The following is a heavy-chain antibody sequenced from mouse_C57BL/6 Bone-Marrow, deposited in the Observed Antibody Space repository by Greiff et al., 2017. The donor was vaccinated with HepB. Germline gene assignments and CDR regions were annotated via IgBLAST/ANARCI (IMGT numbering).Heavy chain of an antibody. CDR3: TTTVVPHVV. Sequence: EVQLQQSGAELVRPGASVKLSCTASGFNIKDDYMHWVKQRPEQGLEWIGWIDPENGDTEYASKFQGKATITADTSSNTAYLQLSSLTSEDTAVYYCTTTVVPHVVWGTGTTVTVSS. V-gene: IGHV14-4*01. D-gene: IGHD1-1*01. CDR1: GFNIKDDY. CDR2: IDPENGDT. J-gene: IGHJ1*03.